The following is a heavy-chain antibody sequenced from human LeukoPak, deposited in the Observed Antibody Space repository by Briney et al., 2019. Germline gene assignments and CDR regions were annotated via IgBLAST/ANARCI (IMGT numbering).Heavy chain of an antibody. CDR1: GGSVSSGSYY. V-gene: IGHV4-61*01. J-gene: IGHJ4*02. CDR3: ARNGAMGYDSSGYYVDY. CDR2: IYYSGST. D-gene: IGHD3-22*01. Sequence: PSETLSLTCTVSGGSVSSGSYYWSWIRQPPGKGLEWIGYIYYSGSTNYNPSLKSRVTISVDTSKNQFSLKLSSVTAADTAVYYCARNGAMGYDSSGYYVDYWGQGTLVTVSS.